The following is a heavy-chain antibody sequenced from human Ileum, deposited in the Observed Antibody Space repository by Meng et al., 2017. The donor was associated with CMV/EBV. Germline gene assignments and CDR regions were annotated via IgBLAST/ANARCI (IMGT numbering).Heavy chain of an antibody. CDR1: SDSISSYY. CDR3: SGPGPFYFDY. J-gene: IGHJ4*02. CDR2: IYNSGST. D-gene: IGHD7-27*01. Sequence: SETLSLTCTVSSDSISSYYWSWIRQPPGKGLEWIGYIYNSGSTNYNPSPKSRVTISVDTSKNQFSLKLSSVTAADTAVYYCSGPGPFYFDYWGQGTLVTVSS. V-gene: IGHV4-59*01.